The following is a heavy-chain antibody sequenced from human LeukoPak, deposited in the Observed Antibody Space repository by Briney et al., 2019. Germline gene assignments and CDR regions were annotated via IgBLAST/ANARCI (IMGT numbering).Heavy chain of an antibody. CDR2: IRSKAYGGTT. CDR1: GFTFGDYA. V-gene: IGHV3-49*03. Sequence: QTGGSLRLSCTASGFTFGDYAMSWFRQAPGKGLEWVGFIRSKAYGGTTEYAASVKGRFTISRDDSKSIAYLQMNSLKTEDTAVYYCTRDGSGWPVLYYFDYWGQGTLVTVSS. CDR3: TRDGSGWPVLYYFDY. D-gene: IGHD6-19*01. J-gene: IGHJ4*02.